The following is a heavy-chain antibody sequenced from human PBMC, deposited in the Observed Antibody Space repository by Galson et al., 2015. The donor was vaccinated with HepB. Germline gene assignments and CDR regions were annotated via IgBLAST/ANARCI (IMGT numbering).Heavy chain of an antibody. V-gene: IGHV3-15*01. Sequence: LRLSCAASGFTFSNAWMSWVRQAPGKGLEWVGRIKSKTDGGTTDYAAPVKGRFTISRDDSKNTLYLQMNSLKTEDTAVYYCTAPRSRGSYSSRLDYWGQGTLVTVSS. CDR3: TAPRSRGSYSSRLDY. D-gene: IGHD1-26*01. J-gene: IGHJ4*02. CDR1: GFTFSNAW. CDR2: IKSKTDGGTT.